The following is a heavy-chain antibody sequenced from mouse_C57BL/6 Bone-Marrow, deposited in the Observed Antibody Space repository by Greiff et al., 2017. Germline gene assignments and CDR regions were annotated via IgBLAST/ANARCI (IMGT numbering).Heavy chain of an antibody. CDR2: INPNNGGT. CDR1: GYTFTDYN. V-gene: IGHV1-18*01. J-gene: IGHJ2*01. Sequence: EVKLQESGPELVKPGASVKIPCKASGYTFTDYNMDWVKQSHGKSLEWIGDINPNNGGTIYNQKFKGKATLTVDKSSSTAYMELRSLTSEDTAVYYCARTGNYAYYFDYWGQGTTLTVSS. CDR3: ARTGNYAYYFDY. D-gene: IGHD2-1*01.